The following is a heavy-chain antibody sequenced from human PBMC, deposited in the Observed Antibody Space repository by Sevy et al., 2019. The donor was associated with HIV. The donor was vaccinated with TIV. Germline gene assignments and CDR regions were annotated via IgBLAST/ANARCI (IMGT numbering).Heavy chain of an antibody. CDR1: GFTFSIIY. CDR3: TTVRFPIWVSEAFDI. CDR2: MKSKTDGGTT. D-gene: IGHD3-9*01. V-gene: IGHV3-15*01. Sequence: GGSLRLSCAASGFTFSIIYMNWVRQSPGKGLEWVGRMKSKTDGGTTDYAAPVKGRFTMLRDDSKNTLYLQMNSLKAYVTAVYYCTTVRFPIWVSEAFDIWGQGTMVTVSS. J-gene: IGHJ3*02.